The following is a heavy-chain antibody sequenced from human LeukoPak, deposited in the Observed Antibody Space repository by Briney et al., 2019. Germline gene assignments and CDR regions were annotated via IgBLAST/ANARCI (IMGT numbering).Heavy chain of an antibody. J-gene: IGHJ4*02. V-gene: IGHV3-23*01. CDR1: GVSISSSSYY. CDR3: ATYRQVLLPFES. CDR2: IFPSGGEI. D-gene: IGHD2-8*02. Sequence: ETLSLTCTVSGVSISSSSYYWGWIRQPPGKGLEWVSSIFPSGGEIHYADSVRGRFTISRDNSKSTLSLQMNSPRAEDTAIYYCATYRQVLLPFESWGQGTLVTVSS.